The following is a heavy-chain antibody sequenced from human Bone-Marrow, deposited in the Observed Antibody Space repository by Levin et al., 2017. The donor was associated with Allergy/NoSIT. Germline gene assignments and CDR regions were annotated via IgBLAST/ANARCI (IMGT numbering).Heavy chain of an antibody. CDR1: GFSFSLYH. J-gene: IGHJ4*02. Sequence: GGSLRLSCAASGFSFSLYHMTWIRQAPGKGLEWISSISDTGSSMYYIDSLKGRFTISRDNATKSVYLQMNSLRADDTAVYYCARDYCSGGSCSDSYWGQGTLVTVSS. CDR3: ARDYCSGGSCSDSY. V-gene: IGHV3-11*01. CDR2: ISDTGSSM. D-gene: IGHD2-15*01.